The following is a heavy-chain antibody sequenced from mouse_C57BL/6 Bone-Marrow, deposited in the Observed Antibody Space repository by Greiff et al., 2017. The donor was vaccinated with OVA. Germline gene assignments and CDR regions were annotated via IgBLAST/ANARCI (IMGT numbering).Heavy chain of an antibody. J-gene: IGHJ4*01. D-gene: IGHD2-3*01. Sequence: VQLQESGAELVRPGTSVKVSCKASGYAFTNYLIEWVKQRPGQGLEWIGVINPGSGGTNYNEKFKGKATLTADKSSSTAYMQLSSLTSEDSAVYFCAVYDRGAMDYWGQGTSVTVSS. V-gene: IGHV1-54*01. CDR1: GYAFTNYL. CDR3: AVYDRGAMDY. CDR2: INPGSGGT.